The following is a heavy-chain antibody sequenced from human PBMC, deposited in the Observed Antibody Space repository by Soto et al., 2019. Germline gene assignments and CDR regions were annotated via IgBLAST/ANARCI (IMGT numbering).Heavy chain of an antibody. V-gene: IGHV3-30*03. CDR2: LSYHGSKK. CDR1: GFTFSTYA. J-gene: IGHJ6*02. D-gene: IGHD2-2*01. CDR3: ARVVPAAMYYYYGMDV. Sequence: QVQLVESGGGVVQPGRSLRLSCAASGFTFSTYAMYWVRQAPDKALEWVAVLSYHGSKKYYADSVKGRFTISRDNSKTTLYLQINSLRTDDTTVYYCARVVPAAMYYYYGMDVWGHGNTVTVAS.